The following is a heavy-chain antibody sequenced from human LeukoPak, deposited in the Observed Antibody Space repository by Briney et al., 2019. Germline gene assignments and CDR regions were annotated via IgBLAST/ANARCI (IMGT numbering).Heavy chain of an antibody. CDR2: ISGSGGST. CDR1: GFTFSSYA. Sequence: PGGSLRLSCAASGFTFSSYAMSWVRQAPGKGLEWVSAISGSGGSTYYADSVKGRFTISRDNSKNTLYLQMNSLRAEDTAVYYCALASSGYYYHYFDYWGQGTLVTVSS. CDR3: ALASSGYYYHYFDY. V-gene: IGHV3-23*01. J-gene: IGHJ4*02. D-gene: IGHD3-22*01.